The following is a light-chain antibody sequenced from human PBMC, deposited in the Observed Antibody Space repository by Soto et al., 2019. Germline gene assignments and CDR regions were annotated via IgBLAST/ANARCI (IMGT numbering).Light chain of an antibody. CDR2: DVS. V-gene: IGLV2-11*01. CDR1: NXDVGGYNY. CDR3: YSHAGSYTFV. Sequence: QSALTQPRSVSGSPGQSVTISCTGTNXDVGGYNYVSWCQQHPGKAPKLMIYDVSKRPSGVPYRFSGSKSGNTASLTISGLQAEDEADYYCYSHAGSYTFVFGTGTKVTVL. J-gene: IGLJ1*01.